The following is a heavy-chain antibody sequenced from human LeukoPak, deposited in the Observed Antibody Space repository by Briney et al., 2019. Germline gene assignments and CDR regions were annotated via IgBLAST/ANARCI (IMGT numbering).Heavy chain of an antibody. CDR2: IYSSGST. J-gene: IGHJ3*02. D-gene: IGHD3-22*01. CDR1: DGSISNYY. V-gene: IGHV4-4*07. CDR3: AREGDTRPIPQNAFDI. Sequence: PSETLSLTCTVSDGSISNYYWSWIRQPAGKGLEWIGRIYSSGSTNFNPSLKSRVTMSVDMSRNQFSLTLSSVTAADTAVYYCAREGDTRPIPQNAFDIWGQGTVVTVSS.